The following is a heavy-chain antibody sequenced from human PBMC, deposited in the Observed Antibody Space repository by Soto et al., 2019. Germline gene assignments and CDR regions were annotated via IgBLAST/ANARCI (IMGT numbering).Heavy chain of an antibody. CDR3: ARVKGGTMGRAFDS. D-gene: IGHD1-7*01. CDR1: GDSISSGGYY. CDR2: IYDNGGA. Sequence: QVQLQESGPGLVKTSQTLSLTCTVSGDSISSGGYYWSWIRQHPGQGLEWTGYIYDNGGAYYSPSHKGGVVISVDRSEKQFSLRLSSVTAADTTVYSCARVKGGTMGRAFDSWGQETLVTVSS. V-gene: IGHV4-31*03. J-gene: IGHJ4*02.